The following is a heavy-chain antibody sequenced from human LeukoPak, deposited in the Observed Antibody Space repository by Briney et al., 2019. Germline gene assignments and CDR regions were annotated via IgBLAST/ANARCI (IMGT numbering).Heavy chain of an antibody. D-gene: IGHD6-13*01. V-gene: IGHV7-4-1*02. J-gene: IGHJ5*02. CDR3: ARGVSRGSWYFAPRETRFDP. CDR2: INTNTGNP. Sequence: ASVKVSCKASGYTFTSYAMNWVRQAPGQGLEWMGWINTNTGNPTYAQGFTGRFVFSLDTSVSTAYLQISSLKAEDTAVYYCARGVSRGSWYFAPRETRFDPWGQGTLVTVSS. CDR1: GYTFTSYA.